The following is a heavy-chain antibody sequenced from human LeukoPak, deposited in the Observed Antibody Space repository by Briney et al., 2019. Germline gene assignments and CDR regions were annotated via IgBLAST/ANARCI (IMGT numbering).Heavy chain of an antibody. CDR1: GFTFDDYA. J-gene: IGHJ3*02. D-gene: IGHD4-17*01. CDR2: ISWNSGSI. CDR3: AKGATVTTVGRGAFDI. V-gene: IGHV3-9*01. Sequence: GRSLRLSCAASGFTFDDYAMHWVRQAPGKGLEWVSGISWNSGSIGYADSVKGRFTTSRDNAMNSLYLQMNSLRAEDTALYYCAKGATVTTVGRGAFDIWGQGTMVTVSS.